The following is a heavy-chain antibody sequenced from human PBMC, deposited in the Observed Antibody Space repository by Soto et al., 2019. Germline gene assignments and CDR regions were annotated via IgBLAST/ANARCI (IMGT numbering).Heavy chain of an antibody. Sequence: PGESLKISCKGSGYSFTSYWIGWVRQAPGKGLEWMGGFDPEDGETIYAQKFQGRVTMTEDTSTDTAYMELSSLRSEDTAVYYCATAWLVVARKAFDIWGQGTMVTVSS. CDR2: FDPEDGET. CDR3: ATAWLVVARKAFDI. V-gene: IGHV1-24*01. D-gene: IGHD6-19*01. J-gene: IGHJ3*02. CDR1: GYSFTSYW.